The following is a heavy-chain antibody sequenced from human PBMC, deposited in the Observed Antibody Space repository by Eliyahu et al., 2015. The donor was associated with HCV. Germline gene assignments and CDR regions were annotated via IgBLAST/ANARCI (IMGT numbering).Heavy chain of an antibody. J-gene: IGHJ6*02. CDR1: GFTFXGSD. CDR3: GRAVTTNYYYGLEA. CDR2: IRSKANSYAT. D-gene: IGHD4-11*01. Sequence: GQLVESGGGLVQPGGSLKLSCAASGFTFXGSDLLWVRQSSGKGLEWVGRIRSKANSYATEYAASVKGRFTISRDDSKNTASLQMNSLKTEDTAVYYCGRAVTTNYYYGLEAWGQGTTVTVSS. V-gene: IGHV3-73*02.